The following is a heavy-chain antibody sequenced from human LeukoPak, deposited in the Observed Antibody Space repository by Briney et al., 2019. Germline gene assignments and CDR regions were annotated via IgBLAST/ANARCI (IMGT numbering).Heavy chain of an antibody. CDR3: ARHMVWITNFYYYMDV. CDR1: GGSMSSRSHY. J-gene: IGHJ6*03. CDR2: IDYSGST. V-gene: IGHV4-39*01. D-gene: IGHD3-10*01. Sequence: SETLSLTCTVSGGSMSSRSHYWGWIRQPPGKGLEWIGSIDYSGSTYYNPSLRSRVTISVDTSKNQFSLKLTSVTAADTAVYYCARHMVWITNFYYYMDVWGKGTTVTVSS.